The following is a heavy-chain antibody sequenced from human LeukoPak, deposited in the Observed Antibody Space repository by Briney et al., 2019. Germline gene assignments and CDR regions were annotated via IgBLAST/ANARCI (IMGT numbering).Heavy chain of an antibody. V-gene: IGHV1-18*01. CDR3: ARDRGIAVAGSIDY. CDR2: ISAYNGNT. D-gene: IGHD6-19*01. CDR1: GYTFTSYG. J-gene: IGHJ4*02. Sequence: GASVKVSCKASGYTFTSYGISWVRQARGQGLEWMGWISAYNGNTNYAQKLQGRVTMTTDTSTSTAYMELRSLRSDDTAVYYCARDRGIAVAGSIDYWGQGTLVTVSS.